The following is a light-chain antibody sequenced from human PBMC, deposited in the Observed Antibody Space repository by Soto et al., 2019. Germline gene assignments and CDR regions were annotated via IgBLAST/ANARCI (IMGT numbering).Light chain of an antibody. CDR2: DAS. V-gene: IGKV1-33*01. Sequence: DIQMTQSPSSLSASVGDRVNITCQASQDISNYLNWYQQKPGKAPKLLIYDASNLETGVPSRFSGSGSGTDFTFTISSLQPEDIATYYCQQYDNLPPGTFGGGTKVEIK. CDR1: QDISNY. CDR3: QQYDNLPPGT. J-gene: IGKJ4*01.